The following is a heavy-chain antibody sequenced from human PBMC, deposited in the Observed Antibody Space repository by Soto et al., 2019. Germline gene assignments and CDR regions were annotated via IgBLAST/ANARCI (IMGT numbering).Heavy chain of an antibody. CDR1: GGSISSYY. J-gene: IGHJ4*02. D-gene: IGHD2-15*01. CDR2: IYYSGST. CDR3: ARYCSGGSCYSGSIDY. V-gene: IGHV4-59*01. Sequence: PSETLSLTCSVSGGSISSYYCSWIRQPPGKGLEWIGYIYYSGSTNYNPSLKSRVTISVDTSKNQFSLKLSSVTAADTAVYYCARYCSGGSCYSGSIDYWGQGTLVTVSS.